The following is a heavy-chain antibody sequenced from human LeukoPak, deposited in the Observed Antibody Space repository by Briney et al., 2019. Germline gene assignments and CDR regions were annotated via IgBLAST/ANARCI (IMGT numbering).Heavy chain of an antibody. V-gene: IGHV4-4*07. Sequence: SETLSLTCTVSGGSISNYYWSWIRQPAGKGQEWIGRIYISGSTNYNPSLKSRVTMSVDTSKNQFSLKLNSVTAADTAVYYCARGRKYTSGYRVTELGSGYSDYWGQGTLVTVSS. CDR1: GGSISNYY. CDR2: IYISGST. CDR3: ARGRKYTSGYRVTELGSGYSDY. J-gene: IGHJ4*02. D-gene: IGHD5-18*01.